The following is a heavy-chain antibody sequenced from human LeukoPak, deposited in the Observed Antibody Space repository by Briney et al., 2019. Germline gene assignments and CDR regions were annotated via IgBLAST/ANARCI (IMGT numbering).Heavy chain of an antibody. CDR3: ARASRDHSGSYP. V-gene: IGHV4-59*02. D-gene: IGHD1-26*01. CDR1: GVSVSTYY. Sequence: TSETLSLTCTVSGVSVSTYYWSWIRQPPAGKGLEWIGYIYYTGNTNYNPSLKSRVTISVDTSENHFSLRLTSVTAADTGVYYCARASRDHSGSYPWGQGTLVTVSS. CDR2: IYYTGNT. J-gene: IGHJ5*02.